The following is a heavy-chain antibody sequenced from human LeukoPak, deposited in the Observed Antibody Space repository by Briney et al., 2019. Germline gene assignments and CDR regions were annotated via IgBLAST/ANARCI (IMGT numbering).Heavy chain of an antibody. J-gene: IGHJ3*02. Sequence: PGGSLRLSCAASGFTFSSYSMNWVRQAPGKGLEWVSSSSSSSSYIYYADSVKGRFTISRDNAKNSLYLQMNSLRAEDTAVYYCARVGASDAFDIWGQGTMVTVSS. D-gene: IGHD1-26*01. CDR3: ARVGASDAFDI. V-gene: IGHV3-21*01. CDR1: GFTFSSYS. CDR2: SSSSSSYI.